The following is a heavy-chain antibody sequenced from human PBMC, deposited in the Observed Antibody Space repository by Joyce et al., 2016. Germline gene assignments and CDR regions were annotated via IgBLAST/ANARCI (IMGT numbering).Heavy chain of an antibody. D-gene: IGHD6-13*01. Sequence: QEQLEESGGGVVQPGTSLRLSCAASGFTFSHYAMHWVRQAPGKGLKWVAIISYDGPNKFYADSVKGRFTISRDNSKNTLYLQMNSLTVEDTGVYYCARRSGIPAGRKPGAIDIWGQGTLVTVSS. CDR3: ARRSGIPAGRKPGAIDI. CDR1: GFTFSHYA. V-gene: IGHV3-30*04. CDR2: ISYDGPNK. J-gene: IGHJ3*02.